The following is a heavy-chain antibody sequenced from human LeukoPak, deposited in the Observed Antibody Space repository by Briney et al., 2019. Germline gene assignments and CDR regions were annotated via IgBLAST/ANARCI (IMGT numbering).Heavy chain of an antibody. CDR2: VSGGGAYT. CDR1: GFSFSSFA. CDR3: AKRIPVSAVYYLDS. J-gene: IGHJ4*02. Sequence: GGSLRLSCVGSGFSFSSFAMSWVRQAPGKGLEWVSTVSGGGAYTYYADSVKGRFTVSRDDSKSMHFLQMNSLRPEDTALYFCAKRIPVSAVYYLDSWGQGTLVTVSS. V-gene: IGHV3-23*01. D-gene: IGHD2-8*01.